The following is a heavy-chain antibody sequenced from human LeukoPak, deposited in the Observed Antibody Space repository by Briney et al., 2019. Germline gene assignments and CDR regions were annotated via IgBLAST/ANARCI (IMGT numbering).Heavy chain of an antibody. CDR2: ISGYNGNT. Sequence: SVKVSCKASGYTFTSYGITWVRQAPGQGLEWMGWISGYNGNTNYTQNLQGRVTMATDTSTSTTYMELRSLRSDDTAVYYCARDSLAVAGTLADYWGQGTLVTVSS. V-gene: IGHV1-18*01. J-gene: IGHJ4*02. CDR1: GYTFTSYG. CDR3: ARDSLAVAGTLADY. D-gene: IGHD6-19*01.